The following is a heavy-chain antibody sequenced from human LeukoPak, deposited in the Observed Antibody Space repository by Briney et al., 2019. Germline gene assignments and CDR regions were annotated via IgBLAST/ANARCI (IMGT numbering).Heavy chain of an antibody. CDR1: GFTFSGSA. CDR2: IRSKANSYAT. D-gene: IGHD5-18*01. J-gene: IGHJ4*02. Sequence: GGSLKLSCAASGFTFSGSAMHWVRQASGKGLEWVGRIRSKANSYATAYAASVKGRFTISRDDSKNTAYLQMNSLKTEDTAVYYCARSEGTTWIQLWSPFDYWGQGTLVTVSS. V-gene: IGHV3-73*01. CDR3: ARSEGTTWIQLWSPFDY.